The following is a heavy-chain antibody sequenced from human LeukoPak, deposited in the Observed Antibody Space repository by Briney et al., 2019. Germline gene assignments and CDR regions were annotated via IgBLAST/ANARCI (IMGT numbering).Heavy chain of an antibody. Sequence: PGGSLRLSCAASGFTFSSYAMSWVRQAPGKGLEWVSGISGSGYYTYYADSVKGRFTISRDNSKNTLYIQMNSLRAEDMAVYYCAKDGSWGDYYFYFYMDVWGTGTTVTVSS. CDR3: AKDGSWGDYYFYFYMDV. D-gene: IGHD3-16*01. CDR2: ISGSGYYT. J-gene: IGHJ6*03. V-gene: IGHV3-23*01. CDR1: GFTFSSYA.